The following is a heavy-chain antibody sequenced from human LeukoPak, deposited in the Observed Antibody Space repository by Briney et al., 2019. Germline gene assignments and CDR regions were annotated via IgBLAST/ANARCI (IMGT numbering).Heavy chain of an antibody. Sequence: ASVKVSCKASGYTFTSYGISWVRQAPGQGLEWMGWISAYNGNTNYAQKLQGRVTMTTDTSTSTAYMELRSLRSDDTAVYYCARVGIGADSYYYYYMDVWGKGTTVTVSS. CDR3: ARVGIGADSYYYYYMDV. V-gene: IGHV1-18*01. D-gene: IGHD2-21*02. CDR1: GYTFTSYG. CDR2: ISAYNGNT. J-gene: IGHJ6*03.